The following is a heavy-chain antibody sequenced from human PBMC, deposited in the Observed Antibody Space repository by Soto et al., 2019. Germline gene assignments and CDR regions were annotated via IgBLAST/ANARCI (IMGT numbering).Heavy chain of an antibody. Sequence: GGSLRLSCAASGFTFSSYWMSWVRQAPGKGLEWVANIKQDGSEKYYVDSVKGRFTISRDNAKNSLYLQMNSLRAEDTAVYYCARDNGIAAAGTLHYYYYGMDVWGHGTTVTVSS. D-gene: IGHD6-13*01. CDR1: GFTFSSYW. J-gene: IGHJ6*02. CDR2: IKQDGSEK. CDR3: ARDNGIAAAGTLHYYYYGMDV. V-gene: IGHV3-7*03.